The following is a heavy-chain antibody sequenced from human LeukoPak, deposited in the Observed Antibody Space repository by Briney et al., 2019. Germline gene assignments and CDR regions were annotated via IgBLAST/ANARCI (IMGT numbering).Heavy chain of an antibody. D-gene: IGHD3-10*01. V-gene: IGHV3-23*01. CDR3: AKSVYHSGNY. Sequence: GGSLRLSCAASGFTISTYGMSWVRQAPGKGLEWVASISGGTTYYADSVKGRFTISRDNSKNTVSLQMNSLRAEDTAVYYCAKSVYHSGNYWGQGTLVTVSS. CDR2: ISGGTT. J-gene: IGHJ4*02. CDR1: GFTISTYG.